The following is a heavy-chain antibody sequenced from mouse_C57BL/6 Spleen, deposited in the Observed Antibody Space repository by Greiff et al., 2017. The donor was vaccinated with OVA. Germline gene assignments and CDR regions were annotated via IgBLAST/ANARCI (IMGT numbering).Heavy chain of an antibody. J-gene: IGHJ1*03. V-gene: IGHV2-2*01. CDR3: ARNEYGSSYGYFDV. Sequence: QVQLQQSGPGLVQPSQSLSITCTVSGFSLTSYGVHWVRQSPGKGLEWLGVIWSGGSTDYNAAFISRLSISKDNSKSQVFFKMNSLQADDTAIYYCARNEYGSSYGYFDVWGTGTTVTVSS. D-gene: IGHD1-1*01. CDR1: GFSLTSYG. CDR2: IWSGGST.